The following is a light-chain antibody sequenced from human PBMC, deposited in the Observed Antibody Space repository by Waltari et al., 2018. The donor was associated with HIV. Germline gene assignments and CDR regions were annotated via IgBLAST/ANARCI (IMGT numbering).Light chain of an antibody. CDR2: DVS. Sequence: QSALTQPRSVSGSPGQSVTISCTGTYSDVGDYNYVSRYQQHPGKAPTPLIYDVSQRPAGVPFRFSGSESGTAASLTISGLQADDDADYYCCSCAGTYTVFGGGTKLTVL. V-gene: IGLV2-11*01. J-gene: IGLJ2*01. CDR1: YSDVGDYNY. CDR3: CSCAGTYTV.